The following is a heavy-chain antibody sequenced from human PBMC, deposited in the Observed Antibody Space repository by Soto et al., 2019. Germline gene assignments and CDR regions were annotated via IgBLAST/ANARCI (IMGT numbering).Heavy chain of an antibody. J-gene: IGHJ3*02. CDR2: ISGSGGRT. CDR1: GFTFSSYA. Sequence: GGSLRLSCAASGFTFSSYAMSWVRQAPGKGLEWVSAISGSGGRTYYAVSVKGRFIISRNNSKNTLYLKINSLRAEDTAVYYCAKDPGAFDIWGKGTMVTVS. CDR3: AKDPGAFDI. V-gene: IGHV3-23*01.